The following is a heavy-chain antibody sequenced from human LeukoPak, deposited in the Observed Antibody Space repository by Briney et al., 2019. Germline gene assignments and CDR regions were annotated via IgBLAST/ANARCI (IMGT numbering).Heavy chain of an antibody. V-gene: IGHV3-21*01. CDR1: GFTFKSHN. D-gene: IGHD2/OR15-2a*01. Sequence: GGSLRLSCVASGFTFKSHNMNWVRQAPGKGLEWVSSISSSSYIYYADSMKGRFTISRDNGKNSLYLQMNSLRAEDTAVYYCARDLSFKVFDPWGQGTLVTVSS. J-gene: IGHJ5*02. CDR2: ISSSSYI. CDR3: ARDLSFKVFDP.